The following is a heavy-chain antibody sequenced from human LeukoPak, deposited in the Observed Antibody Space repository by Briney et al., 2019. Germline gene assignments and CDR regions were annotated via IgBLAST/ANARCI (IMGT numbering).Heavy chain of an antibody. V-gene: IGHV4-34*01. D-gene: IGHD7-27*01. CDR1: GGSFSGYY. CDR2: INHSGST. Sequence: SETLSLTCAVYGGSFSGYYWSWIRQPPGKGLEWIGEINHSGSTNYNPSLKSRVTISVDTSKNQFSLKLTSVTAADTAVYYCARGLGRLFYWGQGTLVTVSS. CDR3: ARGLGRLFY. J-gene: IGHJ4*02.